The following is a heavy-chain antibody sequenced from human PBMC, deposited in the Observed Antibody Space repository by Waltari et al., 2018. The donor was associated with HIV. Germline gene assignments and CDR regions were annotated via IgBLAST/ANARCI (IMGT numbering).Heavy chain of an antibody. CDR3: AKVSMIRSAGDRYRHVGN. D-gene: IGHD3-16*01. CDR2: IGWNSAKI. CDR1: GFTFDEYV. Sequence: EVKLVESGGGWVKPERAPKLSGVDSGFTFDEYVGRWVGQAPGKGLEWVSSIGWNSAKIDYADSVKGRFTISRDNAKHSLYLHMSNLRAEDTAFYFCAKVSMIRSAGDRYRHVGNWGQGTLVTVSS. J-gene: IGHJ4*02. V-gene: IGHV3-9*01.